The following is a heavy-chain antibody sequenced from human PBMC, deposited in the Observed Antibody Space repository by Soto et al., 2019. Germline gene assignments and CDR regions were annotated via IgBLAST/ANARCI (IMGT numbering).Heavy chain of an antibody. Sequence: QITLKESGPTLVKPTQTLTLTCTFSGLSLTTTGVGVGWIRQPPGKALEWLALIYWDDDKRYSPSLKSRLTITKDTSKNQVVLTMTNMDPVDTATYYCVQSRCGGDCLQSYSSHSYYDLDVW. CDR3: VQSRCGGDCLQSYSSHSYYDLDV. D-gene: IGHD2-21*02. J-gene: IGHJ6*01. CDR2: IYWDDDK. V-gene: IGHV2-5*02. CDR1: GLSLTTTGVG.